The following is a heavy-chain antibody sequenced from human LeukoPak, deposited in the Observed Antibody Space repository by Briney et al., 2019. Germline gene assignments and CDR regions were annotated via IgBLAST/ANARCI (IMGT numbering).Heavy chain of an antibody. CDR1: AFTFTSTC. J-gene: IGHJ4*02. D-gene: IGHD5-18*01. CDR2: IKPDGSTK. Sequence: GGSLRLSCAPSAFTFTSTCMSCVRQPPGKWLEWVANIKPDGSTKYYVDSEEGRFTISRDNAKNSLYLPMNSLRAADTAVYYCARDRSFGTLDFWGQGTLVTVSS. V-gene: IGHV3-7*01. CDR3: ARDRSFGTLDF.